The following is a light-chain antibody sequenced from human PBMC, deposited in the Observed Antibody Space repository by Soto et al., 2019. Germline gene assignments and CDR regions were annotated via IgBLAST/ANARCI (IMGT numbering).Light chain of an antibody. J-gene: IGLJ2*01. CDR3: SARDDSLSGVV. CDR2: RSD. V-gene: IGLV1-47*01. CDR1: SSNIGSNH. Sequence: QSVLTQPPSTSGTPGQRVTISCSGSSSNIGSNHVYWYQQFPGMAPKLLMYRSDQRPTGVPDRFSGSKSGTSASLAISGLRSDDEADYYCSARDDSLSGVVFGGGTKVTVL.